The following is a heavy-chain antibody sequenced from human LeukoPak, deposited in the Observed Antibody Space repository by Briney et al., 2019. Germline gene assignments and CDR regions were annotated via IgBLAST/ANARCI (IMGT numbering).Heavy chain of an antibody. D-gene: IGHD3-22*01. Sequence: SETLSLTCAVYGGSFSGYYWSWIRQPPGKGLEWIGEINHSGSTNYNPSLKSRVTISVDTSKNQFSLKLSSVTAADTAVYYCARVPTYYYDSSGYYPTNYFDYWGQGTLVTVSS. J-gene: IGHJ4*02. V-gene: IGHV4-34*01. CDR2: INHSGST. CDR1: GGSFSGYY. CDR3: ARVPTYYYDSSGYYPTNYFDY.